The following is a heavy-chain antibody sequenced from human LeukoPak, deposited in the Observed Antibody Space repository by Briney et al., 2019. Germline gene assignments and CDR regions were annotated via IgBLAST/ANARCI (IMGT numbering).Heavy chain of an antibody. D-gene: IGHD5-18*01. CDR2: IYYSGST. CDR1: GGSISSYY. V-gene: IGHV4-59*08. J-gene: IGHJ3*02. CDR3: ARHVGYSYDAFDI. Sequence: SETLSLTCTASGGSISSYYWSWIRQPPGKGLEWIGYIYYSGSTNYNPSLKSRVTISVDTSKNQFSLKLSSVTAADTAVYYCARHVGYSYDAFDIWGQGTMVTVSS.